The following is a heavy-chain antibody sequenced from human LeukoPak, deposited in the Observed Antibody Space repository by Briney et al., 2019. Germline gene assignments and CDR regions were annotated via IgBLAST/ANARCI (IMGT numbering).Heavy chain of an antibody. J-gene: IGHJ3*02. CDR2: VNKDGTFA. D-gene: IGHD3-10*01. CDR3: ARDRGALDI. Sequence: GGCLRLSCAASGFTFSDYWMHWVRQVPWKGRVWLSRVNKDGTFAQYAGSMKGRFTISRDNAKNTVYLQVSSLRAEDTAVYYCARDRGALDIWGLGTMVIISS. CDR1: GFTFSDYW. V-gene: IGHV3-74*01.